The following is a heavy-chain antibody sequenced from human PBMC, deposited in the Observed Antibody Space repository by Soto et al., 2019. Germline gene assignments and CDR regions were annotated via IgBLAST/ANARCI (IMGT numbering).Heavy chain of an antibody. D-gene: IGHD2-21*02. CDR2: IFYSGRSGST. Sequence: PSETLSLTCSVSGGSISSYHWSWIRQPPGKGLEWIGYIFYSGRSGSTNYNPSLKSRVIISVDTSKNQFSLKLTSVTAVDTAVYYCAKTALGWFDPWGQGTLVTVSS. CDR3: AKTALGWFDP. CDR1: GGSISSYH. V-gene: IGHV4-59*01. J-gene: IGHJ5*02.